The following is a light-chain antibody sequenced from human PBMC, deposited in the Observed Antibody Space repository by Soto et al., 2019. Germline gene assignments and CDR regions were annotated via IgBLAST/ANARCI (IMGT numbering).Light chain of an antibody. J-gene: IGLJ3*02. Sequence: QSALTQPASVSGSPGQSITISCTGTSSDIGAFNHVSWYQHPPGKAPKLIIFGVSKRPSGVSDRFSGSKSGNTASLTISGLQAEDEADYYCSTYASSTVMFVGRTKVTVL. CDR3: STYASSTVM. V-gene: IGLV2-14*01. CDR2: GVS. CDR1: SSDIGAFNH.